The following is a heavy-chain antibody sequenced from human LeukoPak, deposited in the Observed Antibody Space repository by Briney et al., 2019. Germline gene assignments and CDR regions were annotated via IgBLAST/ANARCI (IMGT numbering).Heavy chain of an antibody. V-gene: IGHV3-7*03. Sequence: EGSLRLPCVASGFTFGKYWMSWVRQAPGKGLEWVANIKLDGSEKNYVDSVKGRFTISRDNTKNSLYLQMNSLRVEDTAVFYCARDQYDTWSRRGNFDSWGQGTLVIVSS. CDR2: IKLDGSEK. CDR3: ARDQYDTWSRRGNFDS. J-gene: IGHJ4*02. D-gene: IGHD3-3*01. CDR1: GFTFGKYW.